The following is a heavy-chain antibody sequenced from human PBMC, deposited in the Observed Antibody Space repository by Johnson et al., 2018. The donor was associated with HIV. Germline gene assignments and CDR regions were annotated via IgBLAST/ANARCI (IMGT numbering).Heavy chain of an antibody. D-gene: IGHD1-20*01. Sequence: QVQLVESGGGVVQPGRSLRLSCAASGFTFSSYAMHWVRQAPGKGLEWVAVISYDGSKKYYADSVKGRFTIARDNSKNTLYLQMNSLRAEDTAVYYCARDNWNEDIWGQGTMVTVSS. CDR1: GFTFSSYA. J-gene: IGHJ3*02. CDR3: ARDNWNEDI. CDR2: ISYDGSKK. V-gene: IGHV3-30*04.